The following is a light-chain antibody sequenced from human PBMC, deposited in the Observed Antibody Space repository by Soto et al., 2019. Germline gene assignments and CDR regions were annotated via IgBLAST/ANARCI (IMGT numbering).Light chain of an antibody. CDR2: KVS. Sequence: DIVMTQSPRSLPVAPGEPASISCRSSLSLLQTNGYTYLDWYQQRPGQSPRRLIYKVSNRDSGVPDRFSGNGSGTDFTLKISRVEAEDVGVYYCMQGTQWPRTFGQGTKVDIK. CDR1: LSLLQTNGYTY. V-gene: IGKV2-30*02. CDR3: MQGTQWPRT. J-gene: IGKJ1*01.